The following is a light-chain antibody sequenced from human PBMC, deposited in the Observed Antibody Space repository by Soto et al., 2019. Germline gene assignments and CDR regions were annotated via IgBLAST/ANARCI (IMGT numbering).Light chain of an antibody. V-gene: IGKV3-20*01. J-gene: IGKJ1*01. CDR2: GAS. CDR3: QQYVSSPQT. Sequence: EIVLTQSPATLSLSPGERATLSCRASQSVSSYLVWYQQKPGQAPRLLIYGASNRATGIPDRFSGSGSGTDFTLTISRLEPEDFAMYFCQQYVSSPQTFGQGTKVDI. CDR1: QSVSSY.